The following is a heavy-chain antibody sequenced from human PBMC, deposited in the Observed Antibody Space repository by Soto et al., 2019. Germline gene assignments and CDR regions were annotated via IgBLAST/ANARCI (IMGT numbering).Heavy chain of an antibody. J-gene: IGHJ4*02. CDR2: MNPNSGNI. CDR1: GYTFTSYD. D-gene: IGHD3-3*01. Sequence: ASVKVSCKASGYTFTSYDINWVRQATGQGLEWMGWMNPNSGNIGYAQKFQGRVTMTRNTSISTAYMELNSLRAEDTAVYYCARDRNYDFWSGSDYWGQGTLVTVSS. V-gene: IGHV1-8*01. CDR3: ARDRNYDFWSGSDY.